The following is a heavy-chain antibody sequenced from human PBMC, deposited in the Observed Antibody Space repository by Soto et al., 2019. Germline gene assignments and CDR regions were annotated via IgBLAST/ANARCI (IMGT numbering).Heavy chain of an antibody. CDR2: IWYDGSNK. J-gene: IGHJ4*02. V-gene: IGHV3-33*01. D-gene: IGHD5-18*01. Sequence: GGSLRLSCAASGFTFSSYGMHWVRQAPGKGLEWVAVIWYDGSNKYYADSVKGRFTISRDNSKNTLYLQMNSLRAEDTAVYYCARDSAIQLLFDYWGQGTLVTVSS. CDR1: GFTFSSYG. CDR3: ARDSAIQLLFDY.